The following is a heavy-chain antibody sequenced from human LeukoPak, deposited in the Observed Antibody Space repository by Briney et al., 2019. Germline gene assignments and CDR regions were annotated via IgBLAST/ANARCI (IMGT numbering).Heavy chain of an antibody. J-gene: IGHJ6*03. D-gene: IGHD3-3*01. V-gene: IGHV4-34*01. Sequence: SETLSLTCAVYGGSFSGYYWSWIRQPPGKGLEWIGSIYSGGNTYYNPSLKSRVTISVDTSKNQFSLKLSSVTAADTAVYYCARGNYDFWSGSYYMDVWGKGTTVTVSS. CDR3: ARGNYDFWSGSYYMDV. CDR2: IYSGGNT. CDR1: GGSFSGYY.